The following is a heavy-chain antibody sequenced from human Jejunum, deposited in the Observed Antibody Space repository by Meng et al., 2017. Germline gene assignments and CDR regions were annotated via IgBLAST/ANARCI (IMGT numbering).Heavy chain of an antibody. CDR1: GDNDPRTNTH. V-gene: IGHV6-1*01. J-gene: IGHJ5*02. Sequence: HVTWTGREKRSQTLSLACATAGDNDPRTNTHCNWIRQSQSRVLEWVGRTYYTAKWNNDYAVSVRSRLTINAETCKSQSSLQLNSVTPADTAVYYCARGFWKSGFDSWGQGTLVTVSS. CDR2: TYYTAKWNN. D-gene: IGHD3-3*01. CDR3: ARGFWKSGFDS.